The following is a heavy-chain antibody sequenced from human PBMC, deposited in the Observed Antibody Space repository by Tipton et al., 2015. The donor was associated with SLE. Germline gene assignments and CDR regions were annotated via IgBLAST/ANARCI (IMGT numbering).Heavy chain of an antibody. J-gene: IGHJ6*03. D-gene: IGHD6-13*01. CDR1: GGSISGNY. V-gene: IGHV4-59*01. CDR2: IYYSGST. CDR3: ARGSSSWKGSYYYYYMDV. Sequence: TLSLTCIVSGGSISGNYWSWIRQPPGKGLEWIGYIYYSGSTNYNPSLKSRVTISVDTSKNQFSLKLSSVTAADTAVYYCARGSSSWKGSYYYYYMDVWGKGTTVTVSS.